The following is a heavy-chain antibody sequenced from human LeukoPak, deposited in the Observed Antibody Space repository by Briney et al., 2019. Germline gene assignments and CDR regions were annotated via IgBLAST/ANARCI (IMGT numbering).Heavy chain of an antibody. J-gene: IGHJ4*02. Sequence: ASVKVSCKASGYTFTSYSVHWVRQAPGQGLEWMATINPSVGSAIYAQKFQGRVTVTSDTSTSAVFMELTSLTSDDTAVYYCARDDGGYSGYDLTLHSSLGDYWGQGTLVTVSS. CDR2: INPSVGSA. CDR1: GYTFTSYS. CDR3: ARDDGGYSGYDLTLHSSLGDY. V-gene: IGHV1-46*01. D-gene: IGHD5-12*01.